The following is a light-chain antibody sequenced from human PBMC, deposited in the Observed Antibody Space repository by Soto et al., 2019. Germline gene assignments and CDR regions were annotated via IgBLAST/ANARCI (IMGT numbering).Light chain of an antibody. Sequence: DIQMTQSPSTLSASVGDRVTITCRASQSITNSLAWYQQKPGKAPNLLIYKASSLQSGVPSRFSGSGSGTEFTLTISSLQPADFATYYCRQYISYPVTFGGGTKVEMK. CDR3: RQYISYPVT. CDR1: QSITNS. V-gene: IGKV1-5*03. J-gene: IGKJ4*01. CDR2: KAS.